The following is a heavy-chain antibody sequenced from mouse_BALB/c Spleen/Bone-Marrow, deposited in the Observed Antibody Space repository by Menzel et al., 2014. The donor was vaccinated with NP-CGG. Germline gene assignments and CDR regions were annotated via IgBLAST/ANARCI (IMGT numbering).Heavy chain of an antibody. V-gene: IGHV1S34*01. CDR2: INCSNGTT. Sequence: LVKTGASVKISCKASGYSFTGYCMHWVKQSHGKSLEWIAYINCSNGTTNYNHKFRGKATFTVDTSSSTAYMQFNSRTSEDSAVYYCARRGSAYVEGFAYWGQGTLVTVSA. D-gene: IGHD3-1*01. CDR3: ARRGSAYVEGFAY. J-gene: IGHJ3*01. CDR1: GYSFTGYC.